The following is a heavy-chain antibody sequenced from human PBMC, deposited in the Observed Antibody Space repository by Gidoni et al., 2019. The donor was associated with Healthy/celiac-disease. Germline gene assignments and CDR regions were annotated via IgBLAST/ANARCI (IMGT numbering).Heavy chain of an antibody. CDR1: GGTFSSYA. CDR2: IIPIFGTA. J-gene: IGHJ6*03. V-gene: IGHV1-69*01. CDR3: ASGSGRYDSSGYFIPGEDYYYYMDV. Sequence: QGQLVQSGAEVKKPGSSVKVSCKASGGTFSSYAISWVRQAPGQGLEWMVGIIPIFGTATYAPKFQGRVTITADESPSTAYMELSSLRSEDTAVYYCASGSGRYDSSGYFIPGEDYYYYMDVWGKGTTVTVSS. D-gene: IGHD3-22*01.